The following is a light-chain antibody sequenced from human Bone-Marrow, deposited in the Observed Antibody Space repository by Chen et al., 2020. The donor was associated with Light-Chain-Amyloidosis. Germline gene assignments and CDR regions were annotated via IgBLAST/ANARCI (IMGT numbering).Light chain of an antibody. Sequence: QAALTQPAYVSGTPGQSTTISCTGTSSDVGSYNLVSWYQQHPGKAPKLMIYEVSKRPSGVSNRFSGSTSGNTASLTISGLQAEDEADYYCCSYAGSSWVFGGGTKLTVL. CDR1: SSDVGSYNL. V-gene: IGLV2-23*02. J-gene: IGLJ3*02. CDR3: CSYAGSSWV. CDR2: EVS.